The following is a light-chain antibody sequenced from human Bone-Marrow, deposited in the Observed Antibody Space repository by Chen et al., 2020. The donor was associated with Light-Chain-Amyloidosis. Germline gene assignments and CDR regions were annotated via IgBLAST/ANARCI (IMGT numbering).Light chain of an antibody. CDR2: AVT. Sequence: QSAVTQPASVAGSPGQSITIDGTGTSSDVGCDNHVSGYQQHPDKAPKLMIYAVTNPPSWVPDRFSGSKSDNTASLTISGLQTEDEADYFCSSYTITNTLVFGSGTRVTV. J-gene: IGLJ1*01. CDR3: SSYTITNTLV. V-gene: IGLV2-14*01. CDR1: SSDVGCDNH.